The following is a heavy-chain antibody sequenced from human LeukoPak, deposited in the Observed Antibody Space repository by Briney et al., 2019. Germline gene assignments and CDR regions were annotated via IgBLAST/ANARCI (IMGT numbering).Heavy chain of an antibody. Sequence: SETLSLTCTVSGGSISGTSYYWGWIRQPPAKGLEWIGSIDYSGSTYYNPSLKSRVTISVDTSKNQFSLKLTSVTVTDTAVYYCARRSVAIVFDYWGQGTLVTVSS. CDR1: GGSISGTSYY. D-gene: IGHD2-2*03. CDR2: IDYSGST. V-gene: IGHV4-39*01. CDR3: ARRSVAIVFDY. J-gene: IGHJ4*02.